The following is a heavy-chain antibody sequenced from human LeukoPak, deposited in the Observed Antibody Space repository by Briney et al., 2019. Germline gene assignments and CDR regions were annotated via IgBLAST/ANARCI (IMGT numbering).Heavy chain of an antibody. J-gene: IGHJ4*02. CDR3: ARLPGYSSSWWGTDY. CDR2: INHSGST. V-gene: IGHV4-34*01. Sequence: SETLSLTCAVYGGSFSGYYWSWIRQPPGKGLEWIGEINHSGSTNYNPSLKSRVTISVDTSKNQFSLKLSSVAAEDTAVYYCARLPGYSSSWWGTDYWGQGTLVTVSS. CDR1: GGSFSGYY. D-gene: IGHD6-13*01.